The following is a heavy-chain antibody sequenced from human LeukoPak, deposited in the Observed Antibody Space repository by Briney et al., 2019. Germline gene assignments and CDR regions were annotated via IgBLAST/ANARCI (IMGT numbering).Heavy chain of an antibody. V-gene: IGHV3-33*08. Sequence: PGGSLRLSCAASGFTFSSYGMHWVRQAPGKGLEWVAVIWYDGSNKYYADSVKGRFTISRDNSKNTLYLQMNSLRAEDTSVYYCARVGYSGYDWGDASYYYGMDVWGKGTTVSVSS. CDR1: GFTFSSYG. CDR3: ARVGYSGYDWGDASYYYGMDV. D-gene: IGHD5-12*01. J-gene: IGHJ6*04. CDR2: IWYDGSNK.